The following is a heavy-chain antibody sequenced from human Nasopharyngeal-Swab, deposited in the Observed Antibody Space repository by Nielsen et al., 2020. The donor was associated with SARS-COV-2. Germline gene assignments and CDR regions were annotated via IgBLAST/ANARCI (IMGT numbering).Heavy chain of an antibody. CDR3: ARIPSTLPDY. V-gene: IGHV5-51*01. D-gene: IGHD5/OR15-5a*01. CDR1: GSSFTSYW. Sequence: GESLKIYCKGSGSSFTSYWVGWVRQRPGKGLEWMGIIYPGDSDTRYSPSFQGQVTISADKSISTAYLQWSSLKASDIAMYYCARIPSTLPDYWGQGTLVTVSS. CDR2: IYPGDSDT. J-gene: IGHJ4*02.